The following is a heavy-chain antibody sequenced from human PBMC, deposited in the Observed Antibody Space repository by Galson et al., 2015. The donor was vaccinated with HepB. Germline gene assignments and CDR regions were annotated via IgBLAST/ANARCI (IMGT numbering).Heavy chain of an antibody. CDR1: GFTFSTYA. V-gene: IGHV3-30*18. Sequence: SLRLSCAASGFTFSTYAMHWVRQAPGKGLEWVAVISYDGTNKNYADSVKGRFTISRDNSENTLFLQMNSLRADDTAVYYCTKAEVVVVAGTPNCFNPWGQGTLVTVSS. D-gene: IGHD2-15*01. J-gene: IGHJ5*02. CDR2: ISYDGTNK. CDR3: TKAEVVVVAGTPNCFNP.